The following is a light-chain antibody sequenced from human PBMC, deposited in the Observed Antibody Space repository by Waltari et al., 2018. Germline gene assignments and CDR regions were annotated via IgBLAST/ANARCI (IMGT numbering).Light chain of an antibody. Sequence: QSVLAQPPSMSAAPGQRVPIPFSGSSSPIGKSYYPWYQQVPGTVPKLLIYQDNKRPSGVSDRFSGSKSGTSASLAITGVQTGDEAVYYCSAWDTSLTAHVFGGGTDLTVL. CDR2: QDN. J-gene: IGLJ7*01. CDR3: SAWDTSLTAHV. CDR1: SSPIGKSY. V-gene: IGLV1-51*01.